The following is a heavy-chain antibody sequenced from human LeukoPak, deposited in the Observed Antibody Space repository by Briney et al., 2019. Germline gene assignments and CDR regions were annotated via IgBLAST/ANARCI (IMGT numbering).Heavy chain of an antibody. V-gene: IGHV3-23*01. D-gene: IGHD3-22*01. CDR3: AKTGDYYYDSSTYRPLDH. CDR1: GFSFSSFA. CDR2: IIGTGGTT. J-gene: IGHJ4*02. Sequence: GGSLRLSCAASGFSFSSFAMSWARQVPGKGLERLSVIIGTGGTTDYADSVKGRFTISRDNSKNMLYLQMNNLIAEDTTVYYCAKTGDYYYDSSTYRPLDHWGQGTLVTVSS.